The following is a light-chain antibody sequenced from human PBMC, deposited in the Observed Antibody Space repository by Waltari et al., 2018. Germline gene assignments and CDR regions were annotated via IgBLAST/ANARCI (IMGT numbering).Light chain of an antibody. CDR3: LQHNNYPRT. CDR2: GAT. J-gene: IGKJ1*01. CDR1: QGISNY. Sequence: DIQMTQSPSSMSASVGDRVPITCLANQGISNYLAWFPQNPGKVPKRLIYGATSLQSGVPSRFSGIGSGTEFTLTISSLQPEDFATYYCLQHNNYPRTFGQGTKVEIK. V-gene: IGKV1-17*03.